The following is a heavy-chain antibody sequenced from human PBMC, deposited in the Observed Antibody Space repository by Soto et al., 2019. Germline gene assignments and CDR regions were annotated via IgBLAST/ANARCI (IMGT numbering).Heavy chain of an antibody. CDR1: GYTFTDYA. CDR2: VNTYNGHP. V-gene: IGHV1-18*01. J-gene: IGHJ4*02. D-gene: IGHD6-13*01. CDR3: AIDAQYSSRLQRFES. Sequence: QVQLVQSGVEVKKPGASVKVSCKASGYTFTDYAISWVRQAPGRVLEWRGWVNTYNGHPNYAHIFHGSVPMTTHTSTDTAYLALRSLKTDDCAVYYCAIDAQYSSRLQRFESWGQGTLVRVSS.